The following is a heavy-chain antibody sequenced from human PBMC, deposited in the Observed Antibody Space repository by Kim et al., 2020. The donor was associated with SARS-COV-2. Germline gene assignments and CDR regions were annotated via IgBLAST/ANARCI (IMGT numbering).Heavy chain of an antibody. CDR2: INTNTGNP. J-gene: IGHJ6*02. D-gene: IGHD5-18*01. CDR3: GREGVRLWFRYYYGMDV. Sequence: ASVKVSCKASGYTFTSYAMNWVRQAPGQGLEWMGWINTNTGNPTYAQGFTGRFVFSLDTSVSTAYLQISSLKAEDTAVYYFGREGVRLWFRYYYGMDVWGQGATVTVSS. V-gene: IGHV7-4-1*02. CDR1: GYTFTSYA.